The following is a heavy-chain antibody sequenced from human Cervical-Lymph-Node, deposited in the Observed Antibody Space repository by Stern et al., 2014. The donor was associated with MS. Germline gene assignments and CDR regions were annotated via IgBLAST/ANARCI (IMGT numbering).Heavy chain of an antibody. CDR1: GYKFTAYY. J-gene: IGHJ4*02. Sequence: QVQLQQSGAEVKKPGASVKVSCKTSGYKFTAYYIHWVRQAPGKGLTWMGRLNPSSGATDLAQTFQGRVTMTRDTSISTAYMELTGLTPGDTAVYYCARSITVTPLEFWGQGTLVAVSS. CDR3: ARSITVTPLEF. V-gene: IGHV1-2*06. D-gene: IGHD4-17*01. CDR2: LNPSSGAT.